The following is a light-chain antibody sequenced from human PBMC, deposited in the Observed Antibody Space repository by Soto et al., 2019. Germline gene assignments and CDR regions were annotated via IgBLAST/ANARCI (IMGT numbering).Light chain of an antibody. J-gene: IGLJ2*01. Sequence: QLVLTQSSSASASLGSSVKLTCTLSSGHSSYIIAWHQQQPGNAPRYLMKLEGSGSYNKWSGVPDRFSGSSSGADRYLTISNLQSEDEADYYCETWDSKPHVVFGGGTKLTVL. CDR1: SGHSSYI. V-gene: IGLV4-60*03. CDR2: LEGSGSY. CDR3: ETWDSKPHVV.